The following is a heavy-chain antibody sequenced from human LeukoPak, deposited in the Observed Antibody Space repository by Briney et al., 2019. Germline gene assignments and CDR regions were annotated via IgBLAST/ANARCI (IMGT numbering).Heavy chain of an antibody. CDR3: ARAEIREYGSGWNFDY. J-gene: IGHJ4*02. CDR2: ISYDGSNK. V-gene: IGHV3-30*04. D-gene: IGHD6-19*01. Sequence: GGSLRLSCAASGFTFSSYAMHWVRQAPGKGLEWVAVISYDGSNKYYADSVKGRFTISRDNSKNTLYLQMNSLRAEDTAVYYCARAEIREYGSGWNFDYWGQGTLVTVSS. CDR1: GFTFSSYA.